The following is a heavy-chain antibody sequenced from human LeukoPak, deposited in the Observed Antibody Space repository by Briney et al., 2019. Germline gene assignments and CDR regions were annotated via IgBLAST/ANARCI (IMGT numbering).Heavy chain of an antibody. V-gene: IGHV1-2*02. CDR1: GYTLTSYD. D-gene: IGHD2-2*01. CDR3: ARDRYCSSTSCYGLDY. Sequence: EASVKVSCKASGYTLTSYDINWVRQAPGQGLEWMGWINPNSGGTNYAQKFQGRVTMTRDTSISTAYMELSRLRSDDTAVYYCARDRYCSSTSCYGLDYWGQGTLVTVSS. J-gene: IGHJ4*02. CDR2: INPNSGGT.